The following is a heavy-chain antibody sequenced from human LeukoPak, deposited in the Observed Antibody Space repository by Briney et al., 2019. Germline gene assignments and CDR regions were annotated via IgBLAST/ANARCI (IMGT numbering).Heavy chain of an antibody. J-gene: IGHJ4*02. Sequence: PGGSLRLSCAASGFSFSSYGMSWFRQAPGKGLEWVSGISGSGGSTYYADSVKGRFTISRDNSKNTLDLQMNSLRAEDTAVYYCAKDGTTSHGRYCSSNSCYYFDHWGQGTLVTVSS. CDR3: AKDGTTSHGRYCSSNSCYYFDH. CDR2: ISGSGGST. D-gene: IGHD2-2*01. V-gene: IGHV3-23*01. CDR1: GFSFSSYG.